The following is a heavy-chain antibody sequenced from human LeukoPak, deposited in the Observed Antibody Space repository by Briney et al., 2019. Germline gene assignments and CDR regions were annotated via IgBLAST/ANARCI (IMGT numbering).Heavy chain of an antibody. V-gene: IGHV3-30*18. CDR2: ISIDGSEQ. CDR1: GFRFSSYA. CDR3: AKEDGGHSQIDY. J-gene: IGHJ4*02. Sequence: GGSLRLSCAASGFRFSSYAIHWVRQAPGQGLQWLAVISIDGSEQYYRDSVKDRFTISRDNSKNTVYLQMNRLSSEDTALYPCAKEDGGHSQIDYWGQGILVTVS. D-gene: IGHD4-23*01.